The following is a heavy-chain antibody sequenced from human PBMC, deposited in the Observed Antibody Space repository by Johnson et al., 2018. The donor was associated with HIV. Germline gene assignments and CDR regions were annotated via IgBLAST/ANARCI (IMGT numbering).Heavy chain of an antibody. CDR1: GFTFSSYG. D-gene: IGHD4-11*01. J-gene: IGHJ3*02. CDR3: ARDLEYRNYEGPRAFDI. V-gene: IGHV3-30*03. Sequence: QVQLVESGGGVVQPGRSLRLSCAASGFTFSSYGMHWVRQAPGKGLEWVAVISYDGSNKYYADSVKGRYTISRDNSKNTLYLQMNSLRAEDTALYYCARDLEYRNYEGPRAFDIWGQGTMVTVSS. CDR2: ISYDGSNK.